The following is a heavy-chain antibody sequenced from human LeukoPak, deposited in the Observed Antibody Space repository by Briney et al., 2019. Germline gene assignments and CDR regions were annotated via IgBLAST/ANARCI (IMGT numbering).Heavy chain of an antibody. D-gene: IGHD2-15*01. CDR2: INHSGST. CDR3: ARGPPALGDY. CDR1: GGSFSGYY. Sequence: PSETLSLTCAVYGGSFSGYYWSWIRQPPGKGLEWIGEINHSGSTNYNPSLQSRVTISVDTSKDQFSLKLSSVTAADTAWYYCARGPPALGDYWGQGTLVTVSS. J-gene: IGHJ4*02. V-gene: IGHV4-34*01.